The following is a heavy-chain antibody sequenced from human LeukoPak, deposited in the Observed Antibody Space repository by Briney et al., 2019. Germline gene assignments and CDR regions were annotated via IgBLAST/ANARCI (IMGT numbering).Heavy chain of an antibody. J-gene: IGHJ4*02. V-gene: IGHV3-74*01. Sequence: GGSLRLSCAASGFIFRSYWMHWVRQVPGKGLVWVSRINTDGSITTYADSVKGRFTISRDNATNSLFLQMNSLRTEDMALYYCARGVGDYCSGGSCYYFDSWGQGTLVTVSS. D-gene: IGHD2-15*01. CDR2: INTDGSIT. CDR1: GFIFRSYW. CDR3: ARGVGDYCSGGSCYYFDS.